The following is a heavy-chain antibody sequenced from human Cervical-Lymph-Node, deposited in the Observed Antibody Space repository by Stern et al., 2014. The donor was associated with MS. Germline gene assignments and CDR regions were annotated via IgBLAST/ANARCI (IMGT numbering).Heavy chain of an antibody. CDR2: TYSADDK. D-gene: IGHD3-22*01. V-gene: IGHV2-5*02. Sequence: QVTLRESGPTLVKPTQTLTLTCTFSGFSLSTDGVGVGWIRQPPGKALEWLALTYSADDKRFSPSLKSRLTITKGSFKNQVVLTMTNMDTADTGTYYCAHSLNDYDSSGSPTQAFHHWGQGTLVTVSS. CDR1: GFSLSTDGVG. CDR3: AHSLNDYDSSGSPTQAFHH. J-gene: IGHJ1*01.